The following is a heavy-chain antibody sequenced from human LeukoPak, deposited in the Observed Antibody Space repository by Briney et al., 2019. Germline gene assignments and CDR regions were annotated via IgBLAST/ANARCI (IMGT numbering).Heavy chain of an antibody. D-gene: IGHD3-9*01. CDR1: GFTFSSYW. CDR2: INSDGSST. V-gene: IGHV3-74*01. Sequence: GGSLRLSCAASGFTFSSYWMHWVRQAPGKGLVWVSRINSDGSSTSYADSVEGRFTISRDNAKNTLYPQMNSLRAEDTAVYYCARDFPNYDILTGRGGYGMDVWGQGTTVTVSS. CDR3: ARDFPNYDILTGRGGYGMDV. J-gene: IGHJ6*02.